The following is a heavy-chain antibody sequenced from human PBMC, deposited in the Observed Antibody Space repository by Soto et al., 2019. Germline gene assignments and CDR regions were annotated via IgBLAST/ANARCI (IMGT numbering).Heavy chain of an antibody. CDR1: GGSISSGGYS. Sequence: SETLSLTCAVSGGSISSGGYSWSWIRQPPGKGLEWIGYIYHSGSTYYNPSLKSRVTISVDRSKNQFSLKLSSVTAADTAVYYCARGMGCFGELSHYYYYYGMDVWGQGTTVTVS. CDR2: IYHSGST. D-gene: IGHD3-16*02. V-gene: IGHV4-30-2*01. J-gene: IGHJ6*02. CDR3: ARGMGCFGELSHYYYYYGMDV.